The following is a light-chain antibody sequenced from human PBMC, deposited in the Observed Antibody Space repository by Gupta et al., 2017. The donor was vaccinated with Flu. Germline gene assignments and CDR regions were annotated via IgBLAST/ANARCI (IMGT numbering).Light chain of an antibody. J-gene: IGKJ2*01. V-gene: IGKV1-5*03. Sequence: DIQMTQSPSTLSASVCDRVSITCRASQTISVWLAWYQQKPGKVPKVVIYKASNLEDGVPSRFSGSGSGTEFTLTISSLQPEDFATYYCQQYETYPHTFGLGTRLEI. CDR3: QQYETYPHT. CDR1: QTISVW. CDR2: KAS.